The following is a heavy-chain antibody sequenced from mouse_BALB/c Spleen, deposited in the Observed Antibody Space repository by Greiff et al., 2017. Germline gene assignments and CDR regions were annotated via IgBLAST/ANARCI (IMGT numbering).Heavy chain of an antibody. CDR3: ARGGHYYGYGFAY. D-gene: IGHD1-2*01. J-gene: IGHJ3*01. CDR1: GYTFTSYW. Sequence: VQLQQPGAELVKPGASVKLSCKASGYTFTSYWMHWVKQSHGKSLEWIGYIDPYNGGTSYNQKFKGKATLTVDKSSSTAYMHLNSLTSEDSAVYYCARGGHYYGYGFAYWGQGTLVTVSA. V-gene: IGHV1S135*01. CDR2: IDPYNGGT.